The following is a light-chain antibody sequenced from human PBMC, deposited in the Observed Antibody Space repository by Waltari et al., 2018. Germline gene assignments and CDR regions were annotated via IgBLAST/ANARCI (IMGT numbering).Light chain of an antibody. CDR1: SSNIGAGYA. CDR2: GNS. J-gene: IGLJ2*01. Sequence: QSVLTQPPSVSGAPGQRVTISCTGSSSNIGAGYAVHWYQQLPGKAPKLLIYGNSNRPSGVPDRFSGSKSGTSASLAITGLQAEDEADYYCQSYDSSLSGVVFGGGTKLTVL. V-gene: IGLV1-40*01. CDR3: QSYDSSLSGVV.